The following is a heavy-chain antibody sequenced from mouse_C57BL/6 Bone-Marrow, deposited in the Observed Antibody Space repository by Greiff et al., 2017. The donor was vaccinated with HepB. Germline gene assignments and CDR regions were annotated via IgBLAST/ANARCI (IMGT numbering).Heavy chain of an antibody. CDR3: ARWSPFYAMDY. CDR2: IDPSDSET. V-gene: IGHV1-52*01. J-gene: IGHJ4*01. Sequence: QVQLKESGAELASPGASVTLSCKASGYTFTSYWMHWVKQRPIQGLEWIGNIDPSDSETHYNQKFKDKATLTVDKSSSTAYMQLSSLTSEDSAVYYCARWSPFYAMDYWGQGTSVTVSS. CDR1: GYTFTSYW.